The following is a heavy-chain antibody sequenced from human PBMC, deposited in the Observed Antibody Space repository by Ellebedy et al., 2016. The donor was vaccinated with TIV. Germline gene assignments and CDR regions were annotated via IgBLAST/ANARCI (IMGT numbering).Heavy chain of an antibody. CDR3: ARESYIGSGRVKGAFDI. CDR2: IKQDGSEK. D-gene: IGHD3-10*01. V-gene: IGHV3-7*01. Sequence: GGSLRLSCAASGFTFSSYWMSWVRQAPGKGLEWVANIKQDGSEKYYVDSVKGRFTISRDNAKNSLYLQMNSLRAEDTAVYYCARESYIGSGRVKGAFDIWGQGTMVTVSS. J-gene: IGHJ3*02. CDR1: GFTFSSYW.